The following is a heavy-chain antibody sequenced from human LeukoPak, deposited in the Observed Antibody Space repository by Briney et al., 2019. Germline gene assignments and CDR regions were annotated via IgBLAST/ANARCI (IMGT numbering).Heavy chain of an antibody. CDR1: GFTFSNYA. CDR2: ISGSGGST. J-gene: IGHJ4*02. V-gene: IGHV3-23*01. D-gene: IGHD4-17*01. CDR3: AKVLLGLAHYGDYRD. Sequence: GGSLRLSCAASGFTFSNYAMSWIRQAPGKGLEWVSSISGSGGSTYYADSVKGRFTISRANSKNTLYMQMNSLRAEDTAVYYCAKVLLGLAHYGDYRDWGQGTLVTVSS.